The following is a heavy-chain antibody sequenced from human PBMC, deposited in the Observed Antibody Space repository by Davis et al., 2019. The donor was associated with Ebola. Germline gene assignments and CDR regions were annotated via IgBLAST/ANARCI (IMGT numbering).Heavy chain of an antibody. CDR1: GFTFSNYW. CDR3: STSSPDY. V-gene: IGHV3-73*01. J-gene: IGHJ4*02. D-gene: IGHD2-2*01. Sequence: GESLKISCTASGFTFSNYWMNWVRQAPGKGLEWVGRIRSKANSYATAYAASVKGRFTISRDDSKNTAYLQMNSLKTEDTAVYYCSTSSPDYWGQGTLVTVSS. CDR2: IRSKANSYAT.